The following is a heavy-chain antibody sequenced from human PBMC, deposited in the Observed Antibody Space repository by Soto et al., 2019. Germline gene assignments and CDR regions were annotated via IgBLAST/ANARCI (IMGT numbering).Heavy chain of an antibody. CDR3: SIVSGSHYYGMDV. CDR2: IYHSGST. Sequence: PSETLSLTCAVSGGSISSSNWWSWVRQPPGKGLEWIGEIYHSGSTNYNPSLKSRVTISVDKSKNQFSLKLSSVTAADTAVYYFSIVSGSHYYGMDVWGQGITVTVSS. J-gene: IGHJ6*02. D-gene: IGHD1-26*01. CDR1: GGSISSSNW. V-gene: IGHV4-4*02.